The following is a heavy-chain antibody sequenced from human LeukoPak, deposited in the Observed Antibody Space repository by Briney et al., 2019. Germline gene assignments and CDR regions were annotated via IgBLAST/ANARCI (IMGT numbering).Heavy chain of an antibody. V-gene: IGHV3-53*04. CDR2: IYSAGNT. CDR3: ARGGTPGYSSGRIDY. D-gene: IGHD6-19*01. Sequence: PGGSLRLSCAASGFTFSSYAMHWVRQAPGKGLEWVSVIYSAGNTYYADSVKGRFTISRHNSENTLYLHMNSLRVEDTAVYFCARGGTPGYSSGRIDYWGQGTLVTVSS. J-gene: IGHJ4*02. CDR1: GFTFSSYA.